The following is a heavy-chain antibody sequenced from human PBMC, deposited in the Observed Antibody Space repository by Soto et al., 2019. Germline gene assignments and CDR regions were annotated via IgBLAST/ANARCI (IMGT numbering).Heavy chain of an antibody. D-gene: IGHD6-13*01. J-gene: IGHJ4*02. CDR2: IKAGNGDT. V-gene: IGHV1-3*01. CDR1: GYTFSSNV. CDR3: ARVHSSSYHYFDY. Sequence: ASVKVSFKASGYTFSSNVIHWVRQAPGQGLEWMGWIKAGNGDTKISQNFQGRVSLTRDTSAATVYMEMSSLTSEDTAVYYCARVHSSSYHYFDYWGQG.